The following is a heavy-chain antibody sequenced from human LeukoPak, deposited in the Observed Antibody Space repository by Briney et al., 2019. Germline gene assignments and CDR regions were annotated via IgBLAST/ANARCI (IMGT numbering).Heavy chain of an antibody. CDR3: ARDPLPPGYCSSTSCLDY. V-gene: IGHV1-69*04. CDR2: IIPILGIA. Sequence: GASVKVSCKASGGTFSSYTISWVRQAPGQGLEWMGRIIPILGIANYAQKFQGRVTITADKSTSTAYMELSSLRSEDTAVYYCARDPLPPGYCSSTSCLDYWAREPWSPSPQ. D-gene: IGHD2-2*01. CDR1: GGTFSSYT. J-gene: IGHJ4*02.